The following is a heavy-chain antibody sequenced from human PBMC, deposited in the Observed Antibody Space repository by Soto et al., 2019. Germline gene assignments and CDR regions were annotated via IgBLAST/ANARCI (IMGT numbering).Heavy chain of an antibody. Sequence: EVQPLESGGGLVQPGGSLRLSCAASGFTFSSYAMSWVRQAPGKGLEWVSAISGSGGSTYYADSVKGRFTISRDNSKNTLYLQMNSLRAEDTAVYYCAKEDYDILTGYYGTDAFDIWGQGTMVTVSS. D-gene: IGHD3-9*01. J-gene: IGHJ3*02. CDR1: GFTFSSYA. CDR2: ISGSGGST. CDR3: AKEDYDILTGYYGTDAFDI. V-gene: IGHV3-23*01.